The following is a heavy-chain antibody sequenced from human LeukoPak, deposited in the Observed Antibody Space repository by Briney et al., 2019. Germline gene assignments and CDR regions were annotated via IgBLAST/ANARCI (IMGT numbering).Heavy chain of an antibody. D-gene: IGHD3-10*01. V-gene: IGHV3-48*03. Sequence: GGSLRLSCEASGFTFSSYEMTWVRQAPGKGLEWVSSIKSGFTVFYADSVKGRFTISRDNAKNSLYLQMDSLKTEDTAVYYCTGNYYGSGSYADFDYWGQGTLVTVSS. CDR1: GFTFSSYE. J-gene: IGHJ4*02. CDR2: IKSGFTV. CDR3: TGNYYGSGSYADFDY.